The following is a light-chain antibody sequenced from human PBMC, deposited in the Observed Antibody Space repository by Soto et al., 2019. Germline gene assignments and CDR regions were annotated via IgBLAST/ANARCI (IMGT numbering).Light chain of an antibody. J-gene: IGLJ3*02. CDR1: SSNIGAGYD. Sequence: QSVLTQPPSVSGAPGQRVTISCTGSSSNIGAGYDVHWYQQLPGTAPKLLIYGNNNRPSGVPDRFSGSKSGTSASLAITGLQAEVEADYYCQSYDSSLSGSRVFGGGTKLPS. CDR2: GNN. CDR3: QSYDSSLSGSRV. V-gene: IGLV1-40*01.